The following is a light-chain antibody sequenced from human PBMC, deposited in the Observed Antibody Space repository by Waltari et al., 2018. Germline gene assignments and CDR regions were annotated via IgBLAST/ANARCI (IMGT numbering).Light chain of an antibody. Sequence: EIVLTQSPATLSLSPGERATLSCRASQSVKTHLAGNQQKPGQAPRLLIYDASHRATGIPARFSGSGSGTDFTITISSLEPEDFAIYYCQQRNNWPPWTFGQGTKVEIK. J-gene: IGKJ1*01. CDR3: QQRNNWPPWT. V-gene: IGKV3-11*01. CDR2: DAS. CDR1: QSVKTH.